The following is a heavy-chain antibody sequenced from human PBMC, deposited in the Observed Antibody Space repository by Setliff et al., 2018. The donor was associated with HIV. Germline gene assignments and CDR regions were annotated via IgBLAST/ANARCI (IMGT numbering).Heavy chain of an antibody. CDR1: GGSMSPYY. J-gene: IGHJ3*02. V-gene: IGHV4-4*07. CDR3: ARVFPPIRGAPFGVPPGVFDI. CDR2: LYPSGST. Sequence: SETLSLTCSVSGGSMSPYYWSWIRQPAGKGLEWIGRLYPSGSTIYNPSLRSRVTLSVDTSKNQFSLKLSSVTAADTAVYYCARVFPPIRGAPFGVPPGVFDIWSQGSMVTVSS. D-gene: IGHD2-8*01.